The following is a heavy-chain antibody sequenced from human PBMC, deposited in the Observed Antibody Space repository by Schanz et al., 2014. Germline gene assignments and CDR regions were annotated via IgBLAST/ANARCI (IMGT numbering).Heavy chain of an antibody. V-gene: IGHV3-23*01. CDR1: GFTFSGYA. Sequence: EVQLLESGGGLVQPGGSLRISCAASGFTFSGYAMSWVRQAPGKGLEWVSALTGSGTTTYYADSVKGRFTISRDNAKNSLYLQMNSLRAEDTAVYYCAKHVRSLTGNDYWGQGTLVTVSS. CDR2: LTGSGTTT. D-gene: IGHD3-9*01. CDR3: AKHVRSLTGNDY. J-gene: IGHJ4*02.